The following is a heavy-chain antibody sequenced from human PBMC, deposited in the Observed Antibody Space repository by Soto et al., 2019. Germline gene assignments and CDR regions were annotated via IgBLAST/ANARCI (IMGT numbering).Heavy chain of an antibody. CDR1: GYTFPLYD. CDR2: ISPYNGNK. V-gene: IGHV1-18*01. CDR3: ARGASRPFDY. Sequence: ASVKVSCTASGYTFPLYDISWVRQAPGQGLEWMGRISPYNGNKHYAQKLQGRVTMTTDTSTSTSYMELRSLRSDDTAVYYCARGASRPFDYWGQGTPVTVSS. D-gene: IGHD6-6*01. J-gene: IGHJ4*02.